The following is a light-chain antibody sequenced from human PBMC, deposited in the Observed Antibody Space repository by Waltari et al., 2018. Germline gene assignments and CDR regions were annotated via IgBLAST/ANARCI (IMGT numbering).Light chain of an antibody. CDR3: QQGEASPYT. CDR2: AAS. J-gene: IGKJ2*01. Sequence: DILMTQSPSSVSASVGDRVTITCRASQGVRSWLAWYQQKPGKAPNLLIYAASSLQSGVPSRFSGSGSGTHFTLTISSLQPEDFATYYCQQGEASPYTFGQGTKLEIK. CDR1: QGVRSW. V-gene: IGKV1-12*01.